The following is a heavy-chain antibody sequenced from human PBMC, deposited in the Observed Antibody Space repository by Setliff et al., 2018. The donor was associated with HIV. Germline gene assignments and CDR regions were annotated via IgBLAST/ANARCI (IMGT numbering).Heavy chain of an antibody. CDR2: IHTSGNT. CDR1: GGSISSGDYY. D-gene: IGHD5-18*01. CDR3: ARRGRTGNSYVLHWFDP. J-gene: IGHJ5*02. Sequence: PSETLSLTCTVSGGSISSGDYYWTWIRQPAGKGLQWIGRIHTSGNTNYNPSLKSRVTISVDTSKSQFSLKLSSVTAADTAVYYCARRGRTGNSYVLHWFDPWGQGTLVTVSS. V-gene: IGHV4-61*02.